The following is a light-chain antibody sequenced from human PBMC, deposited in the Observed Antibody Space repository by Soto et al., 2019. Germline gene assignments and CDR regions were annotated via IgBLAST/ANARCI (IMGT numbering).Light chain of an antibody. V-gene: IGKV3-20*01. J-gene: IGKJ1*01. CDR3: QHYGSSGT. Sequence: EIVLTQSPGTVSLSGGEIGSISFMACQNISSCYLAWYQHKPPHAPMLLIYHASNRATGIPDRFSGSGSGTDFTLTISILETEDFAVYYCQHYGSSGTFGQGTKVDIK. CDR1: QNISSCY. CDR2: HAS.